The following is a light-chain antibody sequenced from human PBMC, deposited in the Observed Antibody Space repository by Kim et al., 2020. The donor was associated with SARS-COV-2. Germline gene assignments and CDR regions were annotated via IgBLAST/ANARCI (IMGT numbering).Light chain of an antibody. CDR3: QSYDSSLSGWV. J-gene: IGLJ3*02. CDR2: GNS. V-gene: IGLV1-40*01. CDR1: SSNSGAGYD. Sequence: QRVTISCTGSSSNSGAGYDVHWYQQLPGTAPKLLSYGNSNRPSGVPDRFSGSKSGTSASLAITGLQAEDEADYYCQSYDSSLSGWVFGGGTQLTVL.